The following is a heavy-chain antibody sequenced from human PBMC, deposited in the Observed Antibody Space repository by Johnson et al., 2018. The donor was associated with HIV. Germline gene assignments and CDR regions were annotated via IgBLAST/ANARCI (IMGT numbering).Heavy chain of an antibody. CDR3: ERAEGSQAFEI. J-gene: IGHJ3*02. CDR2: LSYDGSNK. Sequence: QVQLVESGGGVVQPGRSLRLSCAASGFTFSSYAMPWVRQAPGKGLDWVAVLSYDGSNKYYADSVKGRFTISRDDSKNTLYLQMNSLRAEEPGVSYCERAEGSQAFEIWGQGTMVNV. V-gene: IGHV3-30*04. CDR1: GFTFSSYA.